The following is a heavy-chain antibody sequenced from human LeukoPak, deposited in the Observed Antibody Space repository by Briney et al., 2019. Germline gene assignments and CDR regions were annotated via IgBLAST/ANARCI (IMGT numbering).Heavy chain of an antibody. D-gene: IGHD3-9*01. Sequence: GGALRLSCVATGFTFSNYAMSWVRQAPGKGLEWVSAIRSSCPYTYYADSVKGRFTISRDNCRHTLYLQMNSLRAEDTDVYYCAKDSYGYDILTGYSLVWFDPWGRGTLVTVPS. CDR2: IRSSCPYT. CDR3: AKDSYGYDILTGYSLVWFDP. J-gene: IGHJ5*02. V-gene: IGHV3-23*01. CDR1: GFTFSNYA.